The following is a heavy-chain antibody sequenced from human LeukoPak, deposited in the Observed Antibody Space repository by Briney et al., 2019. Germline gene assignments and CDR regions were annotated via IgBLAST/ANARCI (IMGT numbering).Heavy chain of an antibody. J-gene: IGHJ4*02. CDR3: ARVDIVVVVATD. CDR2: INHSGST. V-gene: IGHV4-34*01. D-gene: IGHD2-15*01. CDR1: GGSFSGYY. Sequence: SETLSLTCAVYGGSFSGYYWSWIRQPPGKGLEWIGEINHSGSTNCNPSLKSRVTTSVDTSKNQFSLKLSSVTAADTAVYYCARVDIVVVVATDWGQGTLVTVSS.